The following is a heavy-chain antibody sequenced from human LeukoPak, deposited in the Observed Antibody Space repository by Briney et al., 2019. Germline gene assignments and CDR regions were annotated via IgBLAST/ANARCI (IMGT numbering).Heavy chain of an antibody. CDR2: FDPEDGET. J-gene: IGHJ6*02. Sequence: ASVKVSCKVSGYTLTELSMHWVRRAPGKGLEWMGGFDPEDGETIYAQKFQGRVTMTEDTSTDTAYMELSSLRSEDTAVYYCATCIAAAGNYYYGMDVWGQGTTVTVSS. CDR3: ATCIAAAGNYYYGMDV. D-gene: IGHD6-13*01. V-gene: IGHV1-24*01. CDR1: GYTLTELS.